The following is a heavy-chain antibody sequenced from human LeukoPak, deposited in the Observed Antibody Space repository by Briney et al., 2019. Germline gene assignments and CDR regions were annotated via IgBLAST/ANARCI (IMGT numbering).Heavy chain of an antibody. V-gene: IGHV1-69*01. D-gene: IGHD2-15*01. CDR1: GGTFSSYA. CDR3: AREVVVAATYNWFDP. J-gene: IGHJ5*02. CDR2: IIPIFGTA. Sequence: GSSVKVSCKASGGTFSSYAISWVRQAPGQGLEWMGGIIPIFGTANYAQKFQGRVTITADESTSTAYMGLSSLRSEDTAVYYCAREVVVAATYNWFDPWGQGTLVTVSS.